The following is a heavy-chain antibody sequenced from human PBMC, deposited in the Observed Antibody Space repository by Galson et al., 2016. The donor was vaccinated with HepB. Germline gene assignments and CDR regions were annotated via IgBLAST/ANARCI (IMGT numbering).Heavy chain of an antibody. V-gene: IGHV5-51*01. CDR3: ARLVSSYYNWFDS. CDR2: IYPGDSDT. CDR1: GYSFASYW. D-gene: IGHD5-18*01. Sequence: QSGAEVKKPGESLKISCKGSGYSFASYWIAWVRQMPGKGLECLGIIYPGDSDTRYRPSFQGQVTISADKSTSTAYLQWSSLQASDSAMYYCARLVSSYYNWFDSWGQGTLVTVSS. J-gene: IGHJ5*01.